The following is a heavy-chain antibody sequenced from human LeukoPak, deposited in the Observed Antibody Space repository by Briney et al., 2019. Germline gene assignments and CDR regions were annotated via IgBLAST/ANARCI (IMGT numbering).Heavy chain of an antibody. CDR2: ITTSSYM. CDR1: GFSFSSYT. D-gene: IGHD6-13*01. Sequence: PGGSLRLSCAASGFSFSSYTMNWVRQAPGKGLEWVSSITTSSYMNYADSVEGRLTISRDNAKNSLYLQMNSLRAEDTGVYYCARVGGAAAGLYDAFDIWGQGTMVTVSS. CDR3: ARVGGAAAGLYDAFDI. J-gene: IGHJ3*02. V-gene: IGHV3-21*01.